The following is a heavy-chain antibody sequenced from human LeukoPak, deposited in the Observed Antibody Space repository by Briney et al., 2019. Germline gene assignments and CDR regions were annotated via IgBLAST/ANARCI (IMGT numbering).Heavy chain of an antibody. CDR1: GGSFSVYY. J-gene: IGHJ5*02. CDR2: INHSGST. V-gene: IGHV4-34*01. D-gene: IGHD3-3*01. CDR3: ARARPYYDFWSGGNWFDP. Sequence: SETLSLTCAVYGGSFSVYYWSWIRQPPGKGLEWIGEINHSGSTNYNPFLKSRVTISVDTSKNQFSLKLSSVTAADTAVYYCARARPYYDFWSGGNWFDPWGQGTLVTVSS.